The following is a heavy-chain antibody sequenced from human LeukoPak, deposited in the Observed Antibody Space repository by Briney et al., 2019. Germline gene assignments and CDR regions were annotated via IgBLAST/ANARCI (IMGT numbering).Heavy chain of an antibody. J-gene: IGHJ4*02. CDR1: GYTFTGYY. CDR3: ARGWLLAARPGRAH. D-gene: IGHD6-6*01. V-gene: IGHV1-2*02. Sequence: GASVKVSCRASGYTFTGYYMHWVRQAPGQGLEWMGWINPNSGGTNHAQKFQGRVTMTRDTSISTAYMELSRLRSDDTAVYYCARGWLLAARPGRAHWGQGTLVTVSS. CDR2: INPNSGGT.